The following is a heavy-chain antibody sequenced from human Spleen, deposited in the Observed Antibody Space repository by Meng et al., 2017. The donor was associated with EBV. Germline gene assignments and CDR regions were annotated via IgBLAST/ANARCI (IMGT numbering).Heavy chain of an antibody. D-gene: IGHD5/OR15-5a*01. Sequence: LEDTGLVQVKSSETLSLPCAFSGDAISSFYYWARLRRPPGRGLEWIGSAHYSGRTYYSPSLRSRVTVSIDTSKNQFSLRLTSVTAADTALYYCARPFPSIVSPRLDPFGDWGQGALVTVSS. CDR2: AHYSGRT. J-gene: IGHJ4*02. CDR1: GDAISSFYY. V-gene: IGHV4-39*01. CDR3: ARPFPSIVSPRLDPFGD.